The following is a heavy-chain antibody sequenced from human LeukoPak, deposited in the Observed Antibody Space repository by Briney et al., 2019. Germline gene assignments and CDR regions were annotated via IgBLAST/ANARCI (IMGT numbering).Heavy chain of an antibody. Sequence: ASVKVSCKASGYTFTSYYMHWVRQAPGQGLEWMGIINPSGGSTSYAQKFQGRVTMTTDTSTSTAYMELRSLRSDDTAVYYCARFYRDYYDSSGYYEDAPYFDYWGQGTLVTVSS. J-gene: IGHJ4*02. CDR1: GYTFTSYY. CDR2: INPSGGST. CDR3: ARFYRDYYDSSGYYEDAPYFDY. D-gene: IGHD3-22*01. V-gene: IGHV1-46*01.